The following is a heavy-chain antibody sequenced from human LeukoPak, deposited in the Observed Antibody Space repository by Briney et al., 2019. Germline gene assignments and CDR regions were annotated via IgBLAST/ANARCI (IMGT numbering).Heavy chain of an antibody. CDR2: IHHSGST. CDR1: GGSISGYY. V-gene: IGHV4-59*01. J-gene: IGHJ6*02. CDR3: AILRYFDEHYYYYDMDV. Sequence: PSETLSLTCTVSGGSISGYYWSWIRQPPGKGLEWIGYIHHSGSTNYNPSLKSRVTISAGTSKNQFSLKLSSVTAADTAVYYCAILRYFDEHYYYYDMDVWGQGTTVTVSS. D-gene: IGHD3-9*01.